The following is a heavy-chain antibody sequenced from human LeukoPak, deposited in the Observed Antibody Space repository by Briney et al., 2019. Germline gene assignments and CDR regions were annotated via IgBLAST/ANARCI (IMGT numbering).Heavy chain of an antibody. CDR1: GGSISSGNYY. J-gene: IGHJ4*02. D-gene: IGHD1-1*01. V-gene: IGHV4-30-4*01. CDR3: ARDFKGMTTIDY. Sequence: PSETLSLTCTVSGGSISSGNYYWTWIRQPPGKGLEWIGYIYYSGSTYYNPSLKSRVTISVDTFRNQFSLKLNSVTAADTAVYYCARDFKGMTTIDYWGQGTLVTVSS. CDR2: IYYSGST.